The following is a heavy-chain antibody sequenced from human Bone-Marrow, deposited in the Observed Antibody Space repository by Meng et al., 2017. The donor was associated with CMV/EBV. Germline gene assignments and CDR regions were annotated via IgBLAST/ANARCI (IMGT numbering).Heavy chain of an antibody. D-gene: IGHD1-26*01. CDR1: GYSISSGYY. V-gene: IGHV4-38-2*02. Sequence: SETLSLTCTVSGYSISSGYYWGWIRQPPGKGLEWIGCIYHSGSTYYNPSLKSRVTISVDTSKNQFSLKLSSVTAADTAVYYCARYPHPGDYYYYYGMDVWGQGTTVTVPS. CDR2: IYHSGST. J-gene: IGHJ6*02. CDR3: ARYPHPGDYYYYYGMDV.